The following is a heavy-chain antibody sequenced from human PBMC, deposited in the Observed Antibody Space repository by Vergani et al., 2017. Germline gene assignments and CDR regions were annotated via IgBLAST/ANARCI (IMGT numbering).Heavy chain of an antibody. Sequence: QVQLQESGPGLVKPSQTLSLTCTVSGGSISSGSYYWSWIRQPAGKGLEWIGRIYTSGSTNYNPSLKSRVTISVDTSKNQFSLKLSSVTAADTAVYYCARWVYGGYGVGYYFDYWGQGTLVTVSS. CDR2: IYTSGST. V-gene: IGHV4-61*02. CDR1: GGSISSGSYY. D-gene: IGHD5-12*01. J-gene: IGHJ4*02. CDR3: ARWVYGGYGVGYYFDY.